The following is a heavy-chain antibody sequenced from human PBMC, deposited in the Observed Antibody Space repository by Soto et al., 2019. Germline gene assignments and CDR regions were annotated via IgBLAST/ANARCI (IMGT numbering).Heavy chain of an antibody. CDR2: ISSSSHYT. Sequence: PGGSLRLSCAASGFTFSDYYMSWIRQAPGKGLEWLSYISSSSHYTGYADSVKGRFTISRDNVKDSLYLEMISLRAEDTAVYYCSRDAPYSGYEGYQVDHYYGMDVWGQGTTVTVSS. J-gene: IGHJ6*02. V-gene: IGHV3-11*06. D-gene: IGHD5-12*01. CDR3: SRDAPYSGYEGYQVDHYYGMDV. CDR1: GFTFSDYY.